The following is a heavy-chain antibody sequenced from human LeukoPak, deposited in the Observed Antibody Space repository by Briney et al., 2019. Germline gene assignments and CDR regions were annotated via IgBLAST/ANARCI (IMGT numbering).Heavy chain of an antibody. V-gene: IGHV4-34*01. CDR2: INHSGST. CDR3: ARGMRIVGATNFDY. J-gene: IGHJ4*02. CDR1: GGSFSGYC. D-gene: IGHD1-26*01. Sequence: SETLSLTCAVYGGSFSGYCWSWIRQPPGKGLEWIGEINHSGSTNYNPSLKSRVTISVDTSKNQFSLKLSSVTAADTAVYYCARGMRIVGATNFDYWGQGTLVTVSS.